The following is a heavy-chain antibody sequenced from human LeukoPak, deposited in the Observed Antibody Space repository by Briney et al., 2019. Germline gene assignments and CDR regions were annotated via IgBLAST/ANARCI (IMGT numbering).Heavy chain of an antibody. D-gene: IGHD3-22*01. CDR2: IYYSGST. CDR1: GGSISSSSYY. J-gene: IGHJ4*02. Sequence: SETLSLTCTVSGGSISSSSYYWGWIRQPPGKGLEWIGSIYYSGSTYYNPSLKSRVTISVDTSKNQFSLKLSSVTAAYTAVYYCARQGADSSGYYYLSYFDYWGQGTLVTVSS. V-gene: IGHV4-39*01. CDR3: ARQGADSSGYYYLSYFDY.